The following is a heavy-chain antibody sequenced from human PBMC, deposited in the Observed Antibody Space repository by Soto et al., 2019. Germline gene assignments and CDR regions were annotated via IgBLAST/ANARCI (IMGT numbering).Heavy chain of an antibody. V-gene: IGHV4-59*01. CDR1: GGSISSYY. Sequence: SETLSFTCTVSGGSISSYYWSWIRQPPGKGLEWIGYIYYSGSTNYNPSPKSRVTISVDTSKNQFSLMLSSATAADTAVYYCAREAHYYDSSGYYHNWFDPWGQGTQVTVSS. J-gene: IGHJ5*02. CDR3: AREAHYYDSSGYYHNWFDP. D-gene: IGHD3-22*01. CDR2: IYYSGST.